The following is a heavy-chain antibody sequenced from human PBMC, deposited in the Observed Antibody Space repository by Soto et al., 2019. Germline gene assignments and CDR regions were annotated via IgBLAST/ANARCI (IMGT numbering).Heavy chain of an antibody. Sequence: GASVKVSCKASGYTFTSNGISWVRQAPGQGLEWMGWISAYNGNTNYAQKLQGRVTMTTDTSTSTAYMELRSLRSDDTAVYYCARDLAYCGGDCYPIDYWGQGTLVTVS. V-gene: IGHV1-18*01. CDR2: ISAYNGNT. CDR1: GYTFTSNG. D-gene: IGHD2-21*02. J-gene: IGHJ4*02. CDR3: ARDLAYCGGDCYPIDY.